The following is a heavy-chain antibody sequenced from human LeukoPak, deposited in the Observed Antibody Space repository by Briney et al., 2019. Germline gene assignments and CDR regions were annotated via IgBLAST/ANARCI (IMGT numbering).Heavy chain of an antibody. CDR3: AKDLQVIAAAVDY. D-gene: IGHD6-13*01. CDR1: GFTFSRYA. Sequence: GGSLRLSCAASGFTFSRYAMSWVRQAPGKGLEWVSSVSGSGGSTYYADSVKGRFTISRDNSKNTLSLQMNSLRAEDTALYYCAKDLQVIAAAVDYWGQGTLVTVSS. V-gene: IGHV3-23*01. J-gene: IGHJ4*02. CDR2: VSGSGGST.